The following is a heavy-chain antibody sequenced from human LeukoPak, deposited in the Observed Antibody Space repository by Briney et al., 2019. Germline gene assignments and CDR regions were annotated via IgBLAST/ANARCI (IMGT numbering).Heavy chain of an antibody. V-gene: IGHV3-23*01. Sequence: GGSLRLSCAASGFTFSNYAMNWVRQAPGKGLEWVSAISGSGGSTYYADSMKGRFTISRDNSKNTLYLQMNSLRAEDTAVYYCAKVSGYSSSSREWFDPWGQGTLVTVSS. CDR3: AKVSGYSSSSREWFDP. CDR2: ISGSGGST. J-gene: IGHJ5*02. D-gene: IGHD6-6*01. CDR1: GFTFSNYA.